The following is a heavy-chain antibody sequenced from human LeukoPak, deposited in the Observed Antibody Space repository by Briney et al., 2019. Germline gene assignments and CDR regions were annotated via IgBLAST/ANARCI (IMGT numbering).Heavy chain of an antibody. J-gene: IGHJ5*02. CDR3: ARLHSSSWYYGWFDP. V-gene: IGHV4-4*07. CDR2: IYTSGST. Sequence: SETLSLTCTVSGGSISSYYWSWIRQPAGKGLEWIGRIYTSGSTNYNPSLKSRVTISVDTSKNQFSLKLSSVTAADTAVYYCARLHSSSWYYGWFDPWGQGTLVTVSS. D-gene: IGHD6-13*01. CDR1: GGSISSYY.